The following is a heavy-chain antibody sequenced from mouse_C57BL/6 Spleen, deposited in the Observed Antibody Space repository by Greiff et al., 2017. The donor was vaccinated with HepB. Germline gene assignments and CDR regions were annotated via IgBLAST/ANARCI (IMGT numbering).Heavy chain of an antibody. CDR2: IDPSDSYT. V-gene: IGHV1-69*01. D-gene: IGHD3-1*01. J-gene: IGHJ4*01. CDR3: ARRSSGAMDD. CDR1: GYTFTSYW. Sequence: QVQLQQPGAELVMPGASVKLSCKASGYTFTSYWMHWVKQRPGQGLEWIGEIDPSDSYTNYNQKFKGKSTLTVDKSSSTAYMQLSSLTSEDSAVYYCARRSSGAMDDWGQGTSVTVSS.